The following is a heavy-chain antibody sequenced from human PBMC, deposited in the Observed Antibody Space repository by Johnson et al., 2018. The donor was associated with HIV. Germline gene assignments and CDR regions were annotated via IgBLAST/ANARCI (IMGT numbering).Heavy chain of an antibody. CDR1: GFTVSSNY. D-gene: IGHD3-3*01. CDR3: AKPQWVSSGAFDI. J-gene: IGHJ3*02. CDR2: ISSDGSNK. Sequence: QMLLVESGGGLVKPGGSLRLSCAASGFTVSSNYMSWVRQAPGKGLEWVAFISSDGSNKYFAVSVTGRFSISRDNSKNTLYLQMNSLTAEDTAVYYCAKPQWVSSGAFDIWGQGTMVTVSS. V-gene: IGHV3-30*18.